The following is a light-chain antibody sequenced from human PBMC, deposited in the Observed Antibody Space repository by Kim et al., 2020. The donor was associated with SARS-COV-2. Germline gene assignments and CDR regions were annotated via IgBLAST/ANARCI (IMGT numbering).Light chain of an antibody. CDR2: DVS. Sequence: IIIFCTGTSIDVGRYNYVSWYQQHPVKAPKLMIYDVSNRPSGVSNRFSGSKSGNTASLTISGLQAEDEADYYCSSYTSSSTLDVVFGGGTQLTVL. J-gene: IGLJ2*01. CDR1: SIDVGRYNY. V-gene: IGLV2-14*03. CDR3: SSYTSSSTLDVV.